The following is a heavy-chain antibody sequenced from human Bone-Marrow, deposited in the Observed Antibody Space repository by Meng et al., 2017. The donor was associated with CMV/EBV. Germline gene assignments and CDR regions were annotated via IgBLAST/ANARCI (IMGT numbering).Heavy chain of an antibody. J-gene: IGHJ4*02. CDR2: INHSGST. V-gene: IGHV4-34*01. Sequence: GSLRLSCSVSGGSFSGYYWSWIRQPPGKGLEWIGEINHSGSTNYNPSLKSRVTISVDTSKNQFSLKLSSVTAADTAVYYCARGRVRFLEWLSAYYFDYWGQGTLVTVSS. CDR1: GGSFSGYY. D-gene: IGHD3-3*01. CDR3: ARGRVRFLEWLSAYYFDY.